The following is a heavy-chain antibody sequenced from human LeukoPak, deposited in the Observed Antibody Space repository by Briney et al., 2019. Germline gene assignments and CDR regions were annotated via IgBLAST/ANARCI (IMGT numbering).Heavy chain of an antibody. J-gene: IGHJ4*02. CDR2: INHSGST. D-gene: IGHD2-2*02. CDR3: ARHPGIQTAFDY. CDR1: GGSFSGYY. V-gene: IGHV4-34*01. Sequence: PSETLSLTCAVYGGSFSGYYWSWIRQPPGKGLEWIGEINHSGSTNYNPSLKSRVTISVDTSKNQFSLKLGSVTAADTAVYYCARHPGIQTAFDYWGQGTLVTVSS.